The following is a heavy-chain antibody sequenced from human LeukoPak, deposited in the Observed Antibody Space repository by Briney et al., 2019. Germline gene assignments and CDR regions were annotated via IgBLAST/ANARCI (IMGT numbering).Heavy chain of an antibody. D-gene: IGHD2-2*01. CDR3: ARAVNSASKSDY. J-gene: IGHJ4*02. V-gene: IGHV3-74*01. Sequence: PGGSLRLSCAASGFTFSSYRMHWVRQAPGKGLVWVSRVNTDGSFTNYADSVKGRFTISRDNAKNTLYLQMNSLRAEDTAVYYCARAVNSASKSDYWGQGTLVTVSS. CDR1: GFTFSSYR. CDR2: VNTDGSFT.